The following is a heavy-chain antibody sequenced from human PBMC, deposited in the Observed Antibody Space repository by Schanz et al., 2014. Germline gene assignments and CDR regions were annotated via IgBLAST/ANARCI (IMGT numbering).Heavy chain of an antibody. CDR3: ARDQSPYTNSSDVRYFDY. CDR1: GYTTFTDYY. D-gene: IGHD6-6*01. J-gene: IGHJ4*02. Sequence: QVQLVQSGGEMKKPGASVKVSCKASGYTTFTDYYIHWVRQAPGQGLEWMGWINPNSGDTNYAQKFRGRVTMTRNTSMSTAYIELHILTSDDTAVYYCARDQSPYTNSSDVRYFDYWGQGSLVTVSS. CDR2: INPNSGDT. V-gene: IGHV1-2*02.